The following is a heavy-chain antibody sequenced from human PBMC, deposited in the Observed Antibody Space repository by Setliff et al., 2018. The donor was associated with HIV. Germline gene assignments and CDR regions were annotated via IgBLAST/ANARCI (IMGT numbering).Heavy chain of an antibody. CDR3: ARGRCRSRWYASDHYYIDV. J-gene: IGHJ6*03. CDR2: IYYRGST. CDR1: GGSISSSSYY. V-gene: IGHV4-39*01. Sequence: NPSETLSLTCTVSGGSISSSSYYWGWIRQPPGKGLQWIGSIYYRGSTYYNPSLKSRVTISVDTSKNQFSLKLRSVTAADTALYYCARGRCRSRWYASDHYYIDVWGKGTTVTVSS. D-gene: IGHD6-13*01.